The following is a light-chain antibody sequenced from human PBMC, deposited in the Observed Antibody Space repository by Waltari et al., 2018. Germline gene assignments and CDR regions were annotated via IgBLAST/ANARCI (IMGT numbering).Light chain of an antibody. CDR1: QSVSRSY. CDR2: GAS. CDR3: QQYGSSPLA. J-gene: IGKJ1*01. V-gene: IGKV3-20*01. Sequence: DIVLTQSPGTLSLSPGERATLPCRASQSVSRSYLAWYQQKPGQAPRLLIYGASSRATGIPDRFSGSGSGTDFTLTISRLEPEDFALYFCQQYGSSPLAFGQGTKVEIK.